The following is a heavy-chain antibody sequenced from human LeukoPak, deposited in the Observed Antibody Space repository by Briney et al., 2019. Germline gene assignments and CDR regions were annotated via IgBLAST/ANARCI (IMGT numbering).Heavy chain of an antibody. CDR2: IYSGGST. D-gene: IGHD6-25*01. CDR3: ARAGWIAAAGFVDV. J-gene: IGHJ6*04. Sequence: GGSLRLSCAASGFTVSSNYMSWVRQAPGKGLEWVSVIYSGGSTYYAASVKGRFTISRDNSKNTLYLQMNSLRAEDTAVYYCARAGWIAAAGFVDVWGKGTTVTVSS. CDR1: GFTVSSNY. V-gene: IGHV3-53*01.